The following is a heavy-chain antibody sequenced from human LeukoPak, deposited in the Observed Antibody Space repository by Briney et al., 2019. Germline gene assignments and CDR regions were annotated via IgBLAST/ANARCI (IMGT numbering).Heavy chain of an antibody. Sequence: PGGSLRLSCAASGFTFSDYYMSWLRQAPGKGLEWVSTISGSGANTYYADSVRSRFTISRDNSKNTLYLHMNSLRAEDTAVYYWAKERAGYTNPYYFDYWGQGTLVTVSS. CDR2: ISGSGANT. D-gene: IGHD3-16*02. J-gene: IGHJ4*02. V-gene: IGHV3-23*01. CDR3: AKERAGYTNPYYFDY. CDR1: GFTFSDYY.